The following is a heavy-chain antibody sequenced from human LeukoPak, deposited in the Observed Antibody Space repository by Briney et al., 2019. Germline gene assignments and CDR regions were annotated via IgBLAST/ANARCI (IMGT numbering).Heavy chain of an antibody. V-gene: IGHV3-7*01. CDR2: IKQDGSEK. CDR1: GFTFSSYW. D-gene: IGHD2-2*03. Sequence: HPGGSLRLSCAASGFTFSSYWMSWVRQAPGKGLEWVANIKQDGSEKYYVDSVKGRFTISRDNAKNSLYLQMNSLRAEDTAVYYCARVLGIVVVPAPHGGIDYWGQGTLVTVSS. J-gene: IGHJ4*02. CDR3: ARVLGIVVVPAPHGGIDY.